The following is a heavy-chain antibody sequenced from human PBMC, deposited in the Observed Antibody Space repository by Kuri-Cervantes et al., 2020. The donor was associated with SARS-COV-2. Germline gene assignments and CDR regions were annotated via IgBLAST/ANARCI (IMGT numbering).Heavy chain of an antibody. V-gene: IGHV3-48*02. CDR3: ARDSGWFEGRVRWIDP. D-gene: IGHD6-19*01. J-gene: IGHJ5*02. CDR1: GFRFSDYG. Sequence: GESLKISCAASGFRFSDYGMNWVRQGPEKGLECVAYISSSSTSIYYADSVKGRFTISRDNAKNSLYLQMDSLRDEDTAVYYCARDSGWFEGRVRWIDPWGQGTMVTVSS. CDR2: ISSSSTSI.